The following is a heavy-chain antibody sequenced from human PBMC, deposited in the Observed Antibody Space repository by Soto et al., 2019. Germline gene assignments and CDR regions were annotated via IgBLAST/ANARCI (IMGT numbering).Heavy chain of an antibody. Sequence: PSETLSLTCTVSGASIITDSYFWVWIRHSPRRGLELIGSISYSGRTYDNPSLQSRVTISIDASKNQFSLKLTSVTTADTAVYYCARRRASDYGGNHHPYYFDRWGQGALVTVSS. J-gene: IGHJ4*02. CDR1: GASIITDSYF. CDR3: ARRRASDYGGNHHPYYFDR. V-gene: IGHV4-39*01. CDR2: ISYSGRT. D-gene: IGHD4-17*01.